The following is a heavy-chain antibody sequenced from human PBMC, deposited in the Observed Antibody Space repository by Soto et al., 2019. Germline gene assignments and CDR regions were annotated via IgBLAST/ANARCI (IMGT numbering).Heavy chain of an antibody. Sequence: QVQLVQSGAEVKKPGASVKVSCKASGYTFTSYDINWVRQATGQGLEWMGWMKPNSGNTGYAQKFQGRVTMTRNTSISTAYMELSSLRSEDTAVYYCARASTISGGDLRYYYYMDVWGKGTTATVSS. CDR3: ARASTISGGDLRYYYYMDV. CDR2: MKPNSGNT. D-gene: IGHD3-16*01. V-gene: IGHV1-8*01. J-gene: IGHJ6*03. CDR1: GYTFTSYD.